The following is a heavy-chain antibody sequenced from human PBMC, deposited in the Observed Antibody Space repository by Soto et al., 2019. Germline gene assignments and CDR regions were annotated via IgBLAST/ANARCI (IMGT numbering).Heavy chain of an antibody. D-gene: IGHD6-6*01. Sequence: GGSLRLSCAASGFTFSSYAMHWVRQAPGKGLEWVAVISYDGSNKYYADSGKGRFTISRDNSKNTLYLQMNSLRAEDTAVYYCARGEARYYFDYWGQGTLVTVSS. CDR2: ISYDGSNK. CDR3: ARGEARYYFDY. V-gene: IGHV3-30-3*01. CDR1: GFTFSSYA. J-gene: IGHJ4*02.